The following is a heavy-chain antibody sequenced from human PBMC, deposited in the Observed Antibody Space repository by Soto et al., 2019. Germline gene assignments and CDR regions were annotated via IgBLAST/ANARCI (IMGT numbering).Heavy chain of an antibody. CDR3: ARDKITGLFDY. D-gene: IGHD2-8*02. V-gene: IGHV4-59*12. CDR1: GGSISSYY. CDR2: TNYSGST. Sequence: SETLSLTCTVSGGSISSYYWSWIRQPPGTGLEWIGETNYSGSTNYNPSLKSRVTISVDTSKNQFSLKLTSVTAADTAVYYCARDKITGLFDYWGQGTLVTVSS. J-gene: IGHJ4*02.